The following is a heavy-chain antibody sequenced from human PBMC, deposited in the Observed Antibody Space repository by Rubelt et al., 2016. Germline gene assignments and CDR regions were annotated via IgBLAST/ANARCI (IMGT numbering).Heavy chain of an antibody. Sequence: EWAGIINPSGGSTSSAQKFQGRVTMTRDTSTSTVYMELSSLRSEDTAVYYCARALYGDTAMVTRYYSYMDVWGKGTTVTVSS. CDR2: INPSGGST. D-gene: IGHD5-18*01. J-gene: IGHJ6*03. V-gene: IGHV1-46*01. CDR3: ARALYGDTAMVTRYYSYMDV.